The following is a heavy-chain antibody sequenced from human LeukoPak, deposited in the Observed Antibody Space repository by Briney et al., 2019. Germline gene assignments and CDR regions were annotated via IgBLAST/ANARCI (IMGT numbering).Heavy chain of an antibody. J-gene: IGHJ4*02. CDR3: AKDRGNWYAGDY. Sequence: PGGSLRLSCAASGFTFSSYAMHWVRQGPGKGLMWVSRLNHDGTIIDYADSVKGRFTISRDNAKNTLYLQMNSLRLEDTAIYYCAKDRGNWYAGDYWGQGTVVIVSS. CDR1: GFTFSSYA. CDR2: LNHDGTII. V-gene: IGHV3-74*01. D-gene: IGHD6-13*01.